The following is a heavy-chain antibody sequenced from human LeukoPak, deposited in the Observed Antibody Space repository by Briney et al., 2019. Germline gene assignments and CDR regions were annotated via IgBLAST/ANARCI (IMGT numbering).Heavy chain of an antibody. J-gene: IGHJ4*02. CDR1: GFSLSTYA. CDR3: AKVGGSFCSGGNCYIDY. V-gene: IGHV3-23*01. D-gene: IGHD2-15*01. Sequence: GGSLRLSCAASGFSLSTYAMSWVRQAPGKGVEWGSAFSASGDSTYYADSVKGRFSISRDNSKNTLYLQMKSLRAEDTAAYYCAKVGGSFCSGGNCYIDYWGQGTLVTVSS. CDR2: FSASGDST.